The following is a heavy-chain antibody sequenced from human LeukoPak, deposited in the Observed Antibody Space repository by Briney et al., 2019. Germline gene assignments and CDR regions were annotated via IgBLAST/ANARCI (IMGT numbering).Heavy chain of an antibody. Sequence: SETLSLTCDVSGASISSYYWSWIRQPPGQGLEWIGYLYYTGSTKYNPSLRSRVTISVDTSKNQISLKLSSVTAADTAVYYCTRHLIESGSAYYYAFDYWGQGTLVTVSA. J-gene: IGHJ4*02. CDR3: TRHLIESGSAYYYAFDY. CDR1: GASISSYY. V-gene: IGHV4-59*08. CDR2: LYYTGST. D-gene: IGHD3-22*01.